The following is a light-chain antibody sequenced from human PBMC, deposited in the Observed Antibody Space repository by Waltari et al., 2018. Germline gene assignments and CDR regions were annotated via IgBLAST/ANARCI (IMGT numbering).Light chain of an antibody. CDR1: QSLVHSDGFTY. CDR2: KVS. CDR3: MQATNWPLT. Sequence: DVVMSQSPLSLPVTLGQPASISCRSSQSLVHSDGFTYLNWFQQRPGQSPRRLIYKVSRPDSGVPDRSSRSGSGTDFTLKISRVEAEDVGVYYCMQATNWPLTFGQGTKVEIK. J-gene: IGKJ1*01. V-gene: IGKV2-30*02.